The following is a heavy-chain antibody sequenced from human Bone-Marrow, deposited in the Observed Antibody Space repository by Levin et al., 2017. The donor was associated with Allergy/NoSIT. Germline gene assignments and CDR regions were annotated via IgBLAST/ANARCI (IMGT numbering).Heavy chain of an antibody. Sequence: RASEILSLTCSVSGVSIDSYYWTWIRQPPGKGLEFIGYIYYTGGTNNSGNTNYNSSLKSRVTISVDTSKNQFSLKVNSVTDADTAVYFCARRTRANSWYRGVIDIWGQGTMVIVSS. CDR3: ARRTRANSWYRGVIDI. CDR1: GVSIDSYY. J-gene: IGHJ3*02. V-gene: IGHV4-59*12. CDR2: IYYTGGTNNSGNT. D-gene: IGHD2/OR15-2a*01.